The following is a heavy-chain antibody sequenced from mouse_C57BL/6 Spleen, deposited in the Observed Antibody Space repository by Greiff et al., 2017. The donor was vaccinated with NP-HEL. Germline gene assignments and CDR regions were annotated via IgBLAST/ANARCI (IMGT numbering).Heavy chain of an antibody. CDR3: ARASYYYGSSYAPLYAMDY. D-gene: IGHD1-1*01. V-gene: IGHV1-52*01. Sequence: QVQLQQPGAELVRPGSSVKLSCKASGYTFTSYWMHWVKQRPIQGLEWIGNIDPSDSETHYNQKFKDKATLTVDKSSSTAYMQLSSLTSEDSAVYYCARASYYYGSSYAPLYAMDYWGQGTSVTVSS. J-gene: IGHJ4*01. CDR1: GYTFTSYW. CDR2: IDPSDSET.